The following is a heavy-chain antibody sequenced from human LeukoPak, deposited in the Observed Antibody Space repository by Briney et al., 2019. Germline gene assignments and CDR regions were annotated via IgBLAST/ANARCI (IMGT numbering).Heavy chain of an antibody. CDR3: AKGGKWDVTPFYY. J-gene: IGHJ4*02. D-gene: IGHD1-26*01. CDR1: GFTFTSYS. V-gene: IGHV3-23*01. CDR2: ISGGGGST. Sequence: AGGSLRLSCAASGFTFTSYSMNWVRQAPGKGLEWVSTISGGGGSTYYADSVKGRFTISRDNSKNTLYLQVNSLRAEDTAVYYCAKGGKWDVTPFYYWGQGTLVTVSS.